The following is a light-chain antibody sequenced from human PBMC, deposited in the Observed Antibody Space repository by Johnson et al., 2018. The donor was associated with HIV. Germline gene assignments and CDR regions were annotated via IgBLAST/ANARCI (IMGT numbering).Light chain of an antibody. J-gene: IGLJ1*01. Sequence: QSVLTQPPSVSAAPGQRVTRSSSGSSSNIGKNYVSWYQLLPGTAPKLLIYDYDKRPSGIPDRFSGSKSGTSATLGITGLQTGDEADYYCGTWDTSLGAQYVFGSGTKVTGL. CDR2: DYD. V-gene: IGLV1-51*01. CDR3: GTWDTSLGAQYV. CDR1: SSNIGKNY.